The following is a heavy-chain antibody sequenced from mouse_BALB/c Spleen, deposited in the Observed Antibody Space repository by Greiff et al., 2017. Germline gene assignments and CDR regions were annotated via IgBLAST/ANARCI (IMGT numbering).Heavy chain of an antibody. V-gene: IGHV1S127*01. CDR1: GYTFTSYW. Sequence: QVQLQQPGAELVKPGASVKMSCKASGYTFTSYWMHWVKQRPGQGLEWIGVIDPSDSYTSYNQKFKGKATLTVDTSSSTAYMQLSSLTSEDSAFYYCTKNYYGSIPWFAYWGQGTLVTVSA. CDR2: IDPSDSYT. D-gene: IGHD1-1*01. J-gene: IGHJ3*01. CDR3: TKNYYGSIPWFAY.